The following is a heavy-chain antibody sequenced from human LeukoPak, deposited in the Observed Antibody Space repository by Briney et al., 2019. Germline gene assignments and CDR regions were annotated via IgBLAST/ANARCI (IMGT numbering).Heavy chain of an antibody. V-gene: IGHV4-39*01. D-gene: IGHD3-3*01. CDR1: GGSINSALYY. Sequence: PSETLSLTCTVSGGSINSALYYWAWNRQTPEQQLEWIGSVSHDGITKYSPSLGGRVSLSADTSKNAFFMEVHSVTAADSAIYYCARHTIFCSFINCSPFDPWGQGTLVTVSS. CDR3: ARHTIFCSFINCSPFDP. J-gene: IGHJ5*02. CDR2: VSHDGIT.